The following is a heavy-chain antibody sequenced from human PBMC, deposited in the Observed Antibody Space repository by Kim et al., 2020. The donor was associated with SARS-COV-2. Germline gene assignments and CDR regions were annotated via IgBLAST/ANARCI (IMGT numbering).Heavy chain of an antibody. CDR1: GGSISSGSYY. V-gene: IGHV4-61*02. CDR3: ARAVGSSRDYYYYGMDV. J-gene: IGHJ6*02. Sequence: SETLSLTCTVSGGSISSGSYYWSWIRQPAGKGLEWIGRIYTSGSTNYNPSLKSRVTISVDTSKNQFSLKLSSVTAADTAVYYCARAVGSSRDYYYYGMDVWGQGTTVTVSS. CDR2: IYTSGST. D-gene: IGHD6-13*01.